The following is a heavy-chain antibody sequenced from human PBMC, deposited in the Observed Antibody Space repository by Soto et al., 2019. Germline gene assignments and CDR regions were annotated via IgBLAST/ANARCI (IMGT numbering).Heavy chain of an antibody. CDR3: ARTDSSSWSPAFDY. J-gene: IGHJ4*02. CDR2: IYYSGST. Sequence: SAALSLNCTVSGSSISSCYWIWIRQTPGKGLEWIGYIYYSGSTNYNPSLKSRVTISVDTSKNQFSLKLSSVTAADTAVYYCARTDSSSWSPAFDYWGQGTLVTVSS. D-gene: IGHD6-13*01. V-gene: IGHV4-59*01. CDR1: GSSISSCY.